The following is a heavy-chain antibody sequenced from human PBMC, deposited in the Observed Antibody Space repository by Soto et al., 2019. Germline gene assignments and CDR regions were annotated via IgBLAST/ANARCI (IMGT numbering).Heavy chain of an antibody. Sequence: ASVKVSCKASGYTFTSYDINWVRQATGQGLEWMGWMNPNSGNTGYAQKFQGRVTMTRNTSISTAYMELSSLRSEDTAVYYCARGSVPPPHDAFHIWGPGTMVTVSS. CDR3: ARGSVPPPHDAFHI. CDR1: GYTFTSYD. J-gene: IGHJ3*02. V-gene: IGHV1-8*01. D-gene: IGHD1-1*01. CDR2: MNPNSGNT.